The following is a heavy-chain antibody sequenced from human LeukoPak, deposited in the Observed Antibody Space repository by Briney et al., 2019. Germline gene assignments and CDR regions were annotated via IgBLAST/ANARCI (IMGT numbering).Heavy chain of an antibody. Sequence: ASVKVSCKASGYTFTSYYMHWVRQAPGQGLVWMGIINPSDGSTNYAQKFQGRVTMTRDMSTSTVYMELSSLRSEDTAVYYCARSGCSGGTCFFDYWGQGTLVTVSS. J-gene: IGHJ4*02. CDR3: ARSGCSGGTCFFDY. CDR1: GYTFTSYY. CDR2: INPSDGST. V-gene: IGHV1-46*01. D-gene: IGHD2-15*01.